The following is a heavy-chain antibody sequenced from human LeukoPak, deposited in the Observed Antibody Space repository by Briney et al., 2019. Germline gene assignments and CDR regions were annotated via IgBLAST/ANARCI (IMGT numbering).Heavy chain of an antibody. Sequence: SETLSLTCAVYGGSSSNYYWSWIRQPPGKGPEWIGEINHSLSTNCDPSIKSRVSMSVDTSKNQVALKLSSVTAADTAVYYCARGPITMVRGLAWGQGTRVTVSS. CDR1: GGSSSNYY. J-gene: IGHJ5*02. V-gene: IGHV4-34*01. CDR2: INHSLST. D-gene: IGHD3-10*01. CDR3: ARGPITMVRGLA.